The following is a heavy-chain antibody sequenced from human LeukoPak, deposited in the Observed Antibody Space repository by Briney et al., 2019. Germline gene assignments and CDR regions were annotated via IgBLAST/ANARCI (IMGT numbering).Heavy chain of an antibody. D-gene: IGHD2-2*01. Sequence: GGSLRLSCAASGFTVSNNYMSWVRQAPGKGLEWVSIIYTAGSTYYADSVKGRFTTSRDNSKNTLYLQMNSLRAEDTAVYYCARYQRGYFDYWGQGTLVTVSS. V-gene: IGHV3-66*01. CDR2: IYTAGST. J-gene: IGHJ4*02. CDR3: ARYQRGYFDY. CDR1: GFTVSNNY.